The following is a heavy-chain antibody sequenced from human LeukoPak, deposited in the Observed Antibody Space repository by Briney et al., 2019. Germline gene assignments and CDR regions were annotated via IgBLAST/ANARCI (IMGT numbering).Heavy chain of an antibody. CDR3: ARASWSGYSYGYYYYYGMDV. J-gene: IGHJ6*02. CDR1: GGSISSYY. Sequence: PSETLSLTCTVSGGSISSYYWSWIRQPPGKGLEWIGYIYYSGSTNYNPPLKSRVTISVDTSKNQFSLKLSSVTAADTAVYYCARASWSGYSYGYYYYYGMDVWGQGTTVTVSS. V-gene: IGHV4-59*01. D-gene: IGHD5-18*01. CDR2: IYYSGST.